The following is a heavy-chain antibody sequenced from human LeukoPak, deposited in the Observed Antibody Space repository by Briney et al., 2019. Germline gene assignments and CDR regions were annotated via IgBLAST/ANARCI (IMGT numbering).Heavy chain of an antibody. Sequence: PSETLSLTCTVSGGSIGNYYWNWIRQPAGKGLEWIGRISTSGTTNYHPSLKSRVTLSLDTSKNQFSLNLRSVTAADTAIYFCARRHPYYYGSGTYSMEDWGQGTLVTVSS. CDR3: ARRHPYYYGSGTYSMED. CDR2: ISTSGTT. CDR1: GGSIGNYY. D-gene: IGHD3-10*01. V-gene: IGHV4-4*07. J-gene: IGHJ4*02.